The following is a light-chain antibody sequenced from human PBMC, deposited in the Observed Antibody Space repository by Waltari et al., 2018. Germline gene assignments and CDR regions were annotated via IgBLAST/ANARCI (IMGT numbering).Light chain of an antibody. CDR3: QQYAGSRPT. CDR1: QSVSSSD. Sequence: EIVLAQSPGTLSLSPGERATRPCRASQSVSSSDLAWYQQKPGQAPRLLIYGASSRATGIPDRFSGSGSGTDFSLTISRLEPEDFGLYYCQQYAGSRPTFGGGTKVEIK. V-gene: IGKV3-20*01. J-gene: IGKJ4*01. CDR2: GAS.